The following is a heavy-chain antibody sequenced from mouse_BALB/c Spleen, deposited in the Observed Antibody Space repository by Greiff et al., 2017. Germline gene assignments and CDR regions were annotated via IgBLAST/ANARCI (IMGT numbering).Heavy chain of an antibody. CDR3: ARVRAIHYYGYDAY. Sequence: QVQLQQPGAELVKPGASVKLSCKASGYTFTSYWMHWVKQRPGQGLEWIGEIDPSDSYTNYNQKFKGKATLTVDKSSSTAYMQLSSLTSEDSAVYYCARVRAIHYYGYDAYWGQGTLVTVSA. CDR2: IDPSDSYT. D-gene: IGHD1-2*01. J-gene: IGHJ3*01. V-gene: IGHV1-69*02. CDR1: GYTFTSYW.